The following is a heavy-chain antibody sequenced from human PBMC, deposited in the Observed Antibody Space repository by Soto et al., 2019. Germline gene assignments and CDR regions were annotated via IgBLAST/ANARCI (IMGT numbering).Heavy chain of an antibody. CDR1: GGSISSYY. V-gene: IGHV4-59*01. CDR2: IYYSGST. Sequence: SETLSLTCTVSGGSISSYYWSWIRQPPGKGLEWIGYIYYSGSTNYNPSLKSRVTISVATSKNQFSLKLSSVTAADTAVYYCARDRATVTNATVRAFDIWGQGTMVTVSS. CDR3: ARDRATVTNATVRAFDI. D-gene: IGHD4-17*01. J-gene: IGHJ3*02.